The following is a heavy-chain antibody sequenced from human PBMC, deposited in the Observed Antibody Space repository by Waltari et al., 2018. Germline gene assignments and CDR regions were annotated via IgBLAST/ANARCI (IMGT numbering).Heavy chain of an antibody. J-gene: IGHJ4*02. CDR1: GGSVSSGSYY. Sequence: QVQLQESGPGLVQPSATRSLTCTFSGGSVSSGSYYWSWIRQPPGNGLEWIGYIYYSGSTNYNPSLKSLVTISVDTSKNQFSLKLSSVTAADTAVYYCARGQRVVPAATLGGYYWGQGTLVTVSS. CDR2: IYYSGST. CDR3: ARGQRVVPAATLGGYY. D-gene: IGHD2-2*01. V-gene: IGHV4-61*01.